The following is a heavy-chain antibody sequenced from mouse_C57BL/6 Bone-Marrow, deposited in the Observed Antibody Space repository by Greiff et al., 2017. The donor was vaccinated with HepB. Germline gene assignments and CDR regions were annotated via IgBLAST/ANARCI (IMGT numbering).Heavy chain of an antibody. J-gene: IGHJ3*01. CDR3: ASDYRAWFAY. CDR2: IDHSSGGT. V-gene: IGHV1-72*01. D-gene: IGHD1-1*02. Sequence: QVQLQQPGAELVKPGASVKLSCKASGYTFTSYWMPWVKQSPGRGLEWIGRIDHSSGGTKYNEKFKSKATLTVDKPTSTAYMQLSSLKSEDSAVYCCASDYRAWFAYWGQGTLVTVSA. CDR1: GYTFTSYW.